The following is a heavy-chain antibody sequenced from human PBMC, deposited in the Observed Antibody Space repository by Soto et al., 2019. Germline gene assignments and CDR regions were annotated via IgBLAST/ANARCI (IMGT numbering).Heavy chain of an antibody. Sequence: PGESLKISCKGSGYSFTSYWIGWVRQMPGKGLEWMGIIYPGDSDTRYSPSFQGQVTISADKSISTAYLQWSSLKASDTAMYYCPTLGARFRIAAAGRGPRGDPGMDVWGQGTTVTVSS. V-gene: IGHV5-51*01. J-gene: IGHJ6*02. CDR1: GYSFTSYW. D-gene: IGHD6-13*01. CDR2: IYPGDSDT. CDR3: PTLGARFRIAAAGRGPRGDPGMDV.